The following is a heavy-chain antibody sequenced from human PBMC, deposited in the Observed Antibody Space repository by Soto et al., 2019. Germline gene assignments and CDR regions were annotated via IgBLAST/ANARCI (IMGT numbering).Heavy chain of an antibody. D-gene: IGHD2-15*01. J-gene: IGHJ4*01. V-gene: IGHV6-1*01. CDR1: VYSVSSNTAA. CDR3: ARGVPRGGFDL. CDR2: TYYRSNWRH. Sequence: SQTLSLTCAISVYSVSSNTAAWNWIISSPSRGLEWLGRTYYRSNWRHDYAVSVKSRITVNPDTSKNHFSLQLNSVTPDDTAVYYCARGVPRGGFDLWGQRNPVTGS.